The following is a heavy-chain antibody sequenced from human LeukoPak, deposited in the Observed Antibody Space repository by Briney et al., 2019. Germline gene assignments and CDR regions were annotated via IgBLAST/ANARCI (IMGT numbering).Heavy chain of an antibody. CDR3: ARSLTMVRAYDY. D-gene: IGHD3-10*01. J-gene: IGHJ4*02. CDR2: IQYDGSNK. CDR1: GFTFSGYG. Sequence: GGSLRLSCAASGFTFSGYGMHWVRQAPGKGLEWVTFIQYDGSNKYYADSVKGRFTISRDNSKNTVYLQTNSLRTEDTAVYYCARSLTMVRAYDYWGQGTLVTVSS. V-gene: IGHV3-30*02.